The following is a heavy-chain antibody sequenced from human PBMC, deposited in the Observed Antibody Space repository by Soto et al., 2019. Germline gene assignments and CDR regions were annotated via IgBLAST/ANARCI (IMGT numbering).Heavy chain of an antibody. Sequence: SGPTLVNPTQALTLTCTFSGFSLSTSGVGVGWIRQPPGKALEWLALIYWDDDKRYSPSLKSRLTITKDTSKNQVVLTMTNMDPVDTATYYCAHTDCGLRLGALSLYIFDYWGQGTLVTVSS. CDR3: AHTDCGLRLGALSLYIFDY. D-gene: IGHD3-16*02. J-gene: IGHJ4*02. CDR1: GFSLSTSGVG. V-gene: IGHV2-5*02. CDR2: IYWDDDK.